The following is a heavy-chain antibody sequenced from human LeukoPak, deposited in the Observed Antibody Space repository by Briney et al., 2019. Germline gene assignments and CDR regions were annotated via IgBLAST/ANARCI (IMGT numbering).Heavy chain of an antibody. CDR3: ARDPGLSGYYFDY. Sequence: GGSLRLSCAASGFTFSSYEMNWVRQAPEKGLEWISYISSSGSTIYYADSVKGRFTISRDNAKNSLYLQMNSLRTEDTAVYYCARDPGLSGYYFDYWGQGTLVTVSS. CDR2: ISSSGSTI. V-gene: IGHV3-48*03. J-gene: IGHJ4*02. CDR1: GFTFSSYE. D-gene: IGHD3-22*01.